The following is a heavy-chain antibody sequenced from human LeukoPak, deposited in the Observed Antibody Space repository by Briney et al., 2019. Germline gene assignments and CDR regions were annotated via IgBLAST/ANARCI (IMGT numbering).Heavy chain of an antibody. CDR1: GYSFTSYW. CDR3: ATKMVYAATNAFDI. V-gene: IGHV5-51*01. Sequence: GESLKISCNGSGYSFTSYWIGWVRQMPGKGLEWMGFIYPGDSDTRYSPSFQGQVTISADKSISTAYLQWSSLKASDTAMYYCATKMVYAATNAFDIWGQGTMVTVSS. CDR2: IYPGDSDT. J-gene: IGHJ3*02. D-gene: IGHD2-8*01.